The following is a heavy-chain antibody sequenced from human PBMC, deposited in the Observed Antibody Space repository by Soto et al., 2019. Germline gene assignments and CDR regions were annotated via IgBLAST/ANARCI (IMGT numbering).Heavy chain of an antibody. V-gene: IGHV3-11*05. D-gene: IGHD2-2*01. CDR1: GFTFSDFY. J-gene: IGHJ4*02. CDR2: ISSRSTHT. Sequence: QVQLVESGGGLVKPGGSLRLSCAASGFTFSDFYMTWIRQAPGKGLEWISDISSRSTHTNYSDSVKGRFTISRDNAKNSLHLQMNSLRAEDTAVYYCGRLQGTTSIDYWGQGTLVTVSS. CDR3: GRLQGTTSIDY.